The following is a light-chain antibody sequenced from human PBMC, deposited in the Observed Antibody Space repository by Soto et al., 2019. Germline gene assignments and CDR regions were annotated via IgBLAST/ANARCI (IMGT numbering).Light chain of an antibody. J-gene: IGKJ2*01. Sequence: EIVMTQSLATLSVSPGERATLSCRASQSVSSNLAWYQQKPGQAPRLRIYGASTRATGIPARFSGSGSGTEFTLTISSLQSEDFAVYYCQQYNNWPYTFGQGTKLEIK. CDR1: QSVSSN. V-gene: IGKV3-15*01. CDR2: GAS. CDR3: QQYNNWPYT.